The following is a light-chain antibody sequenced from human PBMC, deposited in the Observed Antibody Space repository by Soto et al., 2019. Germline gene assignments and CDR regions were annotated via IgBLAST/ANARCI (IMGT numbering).Light chain of an antibody. CDR2: DNS. J-gene: IGLJ2*01. V-gene: IGLV1-40*01. CDR3: HSYDVSLRAPA. CDR1: RSNIGAGYD. Sequence: QSALTQPPSLSGAPGQRVTISCTGSRSNIGAGYDVHWYQHLPGTAPKVLIFDNSNRPSGVPDRFSGSKSGTSASLAITGLQADHDSVYYCHSYDVSLRAPAFRRGTKLTVL.